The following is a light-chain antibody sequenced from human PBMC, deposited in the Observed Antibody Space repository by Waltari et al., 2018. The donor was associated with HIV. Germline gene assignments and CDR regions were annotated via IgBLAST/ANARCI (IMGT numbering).Light chain of an antibody. V-gene: IGLV7-46*01. CDR2: DTT. Sequence: QAVVTQEPSLTVSPGGTVTLTCGSSTGAVTSGHYPYWFQQKPGQAPRTLIYDTTNKHSWTPALFSVSLLGCKAALTLSGAQPEDEADYYCLLSYSGARLVVFGGGTKLTVL. CDR1: TGAVTSGHY. J-gene: IGLJ2*01. CDR3: LLSYSGARLVV.